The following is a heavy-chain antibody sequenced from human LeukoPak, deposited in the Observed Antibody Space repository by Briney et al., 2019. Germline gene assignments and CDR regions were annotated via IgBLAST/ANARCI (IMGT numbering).Heavy chain of an antibody. Sequence: GGPLRLSCAASGFTFSSYAMSWVRQAPGKGLEWVSAISGSGGSTYYADSVKGRFTISRDNSKNTLYLQMNSLRAEDTAVYYCAKDRDDYGDYDEDWFDPWGQGTLVTVSS. D-gene: IGHD4-17*01. CDR1: GFTFSSYA. J-gene: IGHJ5*02. CDR2: ISGSGGST. CDR3: AKDRDDYGDYDEDWFDP. V-gene: IGHV3-23*01.